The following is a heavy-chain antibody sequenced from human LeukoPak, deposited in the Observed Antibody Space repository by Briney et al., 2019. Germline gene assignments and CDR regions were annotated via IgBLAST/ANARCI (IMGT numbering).Heavy chain of an antibody. D-gene: IGHD3-10*01. V-gene: IGHV1-46*01. J-gene: IGHJ6*02. Sequence: ASVKVSCKASGYTFTIYYMHWGRHAPGQGREGMGIINPSGGSTSYAQKFQGGVTMTRDTSTSTVYMELSSLRSEDTAVYYCARDGYGSGSYSLHYYYYGMDVWGQGTTVTVSS. CDR1: GYTFTIYY. CDR2: INPSGGST. CDR3: ARDGYGSGSYSLHYYYYGMDV.